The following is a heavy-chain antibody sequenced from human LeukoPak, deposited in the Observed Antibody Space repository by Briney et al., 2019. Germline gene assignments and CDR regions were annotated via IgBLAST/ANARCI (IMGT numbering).Heavy chain of an antibody. J-gene: IGHJ6*02. CDR2: INPNSGGT. Sequence: ASVKVSCKASGYTFTGYYMHWVRQAPGQGLEWMGWINPNSGGTNYAQKFQGRVTMTRDTSISTAYMELSRLRSDDTAVYYCVTGYCSSTSCPMIHYYYYYGMDVWGQGTTVTVSS. D-gene: IGHD2-2*01. CDR1: GYTFTGYY. CDR3: VTGYCSSTSCPMIHYYYYYGMDV. V-gene: IGHV1-2*02.